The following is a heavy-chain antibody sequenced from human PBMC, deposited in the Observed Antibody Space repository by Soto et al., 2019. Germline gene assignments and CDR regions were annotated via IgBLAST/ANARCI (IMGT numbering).Heavy chain of an antibody. CDR2: IYHSGDS. CDR1: GGSISSDGYY. J-gene: IGHJ6*02. Sequence: PSETLSLTCTVSGGSISSDGYYWSWIRQHPGKGLEYIGYIYHSGDSYYTPSLGRRVTISVDTSENQFSLHLRSVTAADTGLYYCARHHDGGDSPYYYYYYGMDVWGQGTTVTVSS. D-gene: IGHD2-21*01. CDR3: ARHHDGGDSPYYYYYYGMDV. V-gene: IGHV4-31*03.